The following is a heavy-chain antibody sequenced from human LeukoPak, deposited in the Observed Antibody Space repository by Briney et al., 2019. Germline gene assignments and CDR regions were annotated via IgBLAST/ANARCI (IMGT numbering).Heavy chain of an antibody. Sequence: ASVKVSCKASGYTFTSYYMHWVRQAPGQGLEWMGGIIPIFGTANYAQKFQGRVTITADESTSTAYMELSSLRSEDTAVYYCARVGTAAGIDYWGQGTLVTVSS. CDR1: GYTFTSYY. CDR2: IIPIFGTA. V-gene: IGHV1-69*13. J-gene: IGHJ4*02. CDR3: ARVGTAAGIDY. D-gene: IGHD6-13*01.